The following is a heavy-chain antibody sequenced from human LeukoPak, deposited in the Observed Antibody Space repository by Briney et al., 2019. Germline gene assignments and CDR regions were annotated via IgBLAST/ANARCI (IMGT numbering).Heavy chain of an antibody. V-gene: IGHV4-39*07. Sequence: SETLSLTCTVSGGSISSNDSFWGWLRQPPGKGLEWIGSIYFSGDTYYKPSLKNRVTMSVDTSKNLFSLKLNSVTAADTAVYYCARDLRGHSDYWGQGTLVIVSS. CDR3: ARDLRGHSDY. J-gene: IGHJ4*02. D-gene: IGHD2-15*01. CDR1: GGSISSNDSF. CDR2: IYFSGDT.